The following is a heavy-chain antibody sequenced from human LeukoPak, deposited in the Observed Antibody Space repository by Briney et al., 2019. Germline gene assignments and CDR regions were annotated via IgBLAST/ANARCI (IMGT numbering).Heavy chain of an antibody. J-gene: IGHJ6*04. V-gene: IGHV3-7*01. CDR1: GFTFSSYW. D-gene: IGHD2-2*01. CDR3: ARIYQYHHGMDV. Sequence: GGSLRLSCEASGFTFSSYWMNWVRQAPGKGLEWVANINQDGSEKYYVDSVKGRFTISRDNAKNSLYLQMNSLRAEDTAVYYCARIYQYHHGMDVWGKGTTVTVSS. CDR2: INQDGSEK.